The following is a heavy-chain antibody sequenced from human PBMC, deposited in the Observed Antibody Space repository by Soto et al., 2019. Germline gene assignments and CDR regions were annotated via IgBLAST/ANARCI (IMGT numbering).Heavy chain of an antibody. Sequence: QVQLVQSGAEVKKPGSSVKVSCKASGGTFSSYAISWVRQAPGQGLEWMGGIIPIFGTANYAQKFQGRVTITADKSTSTAYMELSSLRSEDTAGYYCARDTSGPEYWLRSSIYGMDVWGQGTTVTVSS. CDR1: GGTFSSYA. J-gene: IGHJ6*02. CDR3: ARDTSGPEYWLRSSIYGMDV. V-gene: IGHV1-69*06. CDR2: IIPIFGTA. D-gene: IGHD5-12*01.